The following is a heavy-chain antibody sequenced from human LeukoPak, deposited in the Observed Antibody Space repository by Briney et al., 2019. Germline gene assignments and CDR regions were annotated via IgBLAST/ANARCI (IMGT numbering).Heavy chain of an antibody. CDR3: ATLLSDYGAHYFDS. J-gene: IGHJ4*02. D-gene: IGHD4-17*01. CDR1: DSSISSGYF. CDR2: LYHSGST. Sequence: SETLSLTCAVSDSSISSGYFWGWIRQPPGKGLEWIGTLYHSGSTYYNPSLKSRVAISPDTSKTQFSLKLSSVTAADTALYYCATLLSDYGAHYFDSWGQGVLVTVSS. V-gene: IGHV4-38-2*01.